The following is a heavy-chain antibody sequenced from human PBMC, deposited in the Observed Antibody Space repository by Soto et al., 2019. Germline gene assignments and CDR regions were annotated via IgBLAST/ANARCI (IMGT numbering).Heavy chain of an antibody. Sequence: ASGTLSVTWTRCGGCMSRVGYYLSCSRHAPGKGLEWIGSIYYFGSTYYNPSLKSRVTISVDTSKNHFSLKLSSVTAADTAVYYCARALGHCVSTSCYGSQYYYGMDVWGQGTTVT. CDR3: ARALGHCVSTSCYGSQYYYGMDV. V-gene: IGHV4-39*02. CDR2: IYYFGST. CDR1: GGCMSRVGYY. J-gene: IGHJ6*02. D-gene: IGHD2-2*01.